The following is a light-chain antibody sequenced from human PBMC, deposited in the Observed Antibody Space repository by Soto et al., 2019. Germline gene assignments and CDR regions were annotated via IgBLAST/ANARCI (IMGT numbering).Light chain of an antibody. V-gene: IGLV2-11*01. J-gene: IGLJ1*01. CDR1: ISDVGGYYF. CDR2: DVY. CDR3: CSYAGHYIFV. Sequence: HSAMAQPGSGSGSPGQSCTLSCAGTISDVGGYYFVSWYQQHPGKAPRLMIYDVYERPSGVPDRFSGYKYGNTASLTISGLQAQAEADYYCCSYAGHYIFVFGTGTTVTVL.